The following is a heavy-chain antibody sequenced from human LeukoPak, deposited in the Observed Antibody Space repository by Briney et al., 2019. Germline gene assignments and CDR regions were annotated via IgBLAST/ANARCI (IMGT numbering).Heavy chain of an antibody. CDR2: INPNSGGT. J-gene: IGHJ4*02. CDR1: GYSFTGYY. V-gene: IGHV1-2*02. Sequence: ASVKVSCKASGYSFTGYYMHWVRQAPGQGLEWMGWINPNSGGTKYTQKFKGRVTMTRDTSISTAYMELSRLRSDDTAVYYCARVDTAMVAGGGDYWGQGTLVTVSS. D-gene: IGHD5-18*01. CDR3: ARVDTAMVAGGGDY.